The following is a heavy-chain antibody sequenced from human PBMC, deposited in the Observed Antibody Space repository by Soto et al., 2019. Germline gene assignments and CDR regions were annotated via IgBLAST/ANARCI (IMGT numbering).Heavy chain of an antibody. Sequence: QVQLVQSGAEVKKPESSVKVSCKASGGTFSIYAISWVRQAPGQGLEWMGGIIPIFGTADYAQKFQGRVTITADEPTSTASMELSSLRSEDTAVYYCTRHLEPPSYVMDVWGQGTTVTVSS. V-gene: IGHV1-69*12. CDR1: GGTFSIYA. J-gene: IGHJ6*02. CDR3: TRHLEPPSYVMDV. CDR2: IIPIFGTA. D-gene: IGHD1-1*01.